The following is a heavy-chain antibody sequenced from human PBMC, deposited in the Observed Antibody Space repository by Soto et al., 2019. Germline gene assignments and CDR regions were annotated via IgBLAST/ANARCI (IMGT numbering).Heavy chain of an antibody. V-gene: IGHV5-51*01. D-gene: IGHD2-8*02. J-gene: IGHJ6*01. CDR2: IYPGDSDT. Sequence: PGESLKSSCKGSGYSFTSYWLGWVRQMPGKGLEWMVIIYPGDSDTRYSPSFQGQVTISADKSISTAYMKWSSLKASDTAMYYCARIDTGGYNYYCYGMASWGQGTTVTVSS. CDR1: GYSFTSYW. CDR3: ARIDTGGYNYYCYGMAS.